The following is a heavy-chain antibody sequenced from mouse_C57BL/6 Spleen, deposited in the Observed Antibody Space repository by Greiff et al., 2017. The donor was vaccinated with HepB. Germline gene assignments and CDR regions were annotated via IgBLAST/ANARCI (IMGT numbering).Heavy chain of an antibody. V-gene: IGHV1-85*01. CDR1: GYTFTSYD. D-gene: IGHD2-4*01. J-gene: IGHJ4*01. CDR3: ARLYDYESYAMDY. Sequence: VQLQHSGPELVKPGASVKLSCKASGYTFTSYDINWVKQRPGQGLEWIGWIYPRDGSTKYNEKFKGKATLTVDTSSSTAYMELHSLTSEDSAVYFCARLYDYESYAMDYWGQGTSVTVSS. CDR2: IYPRDGST.